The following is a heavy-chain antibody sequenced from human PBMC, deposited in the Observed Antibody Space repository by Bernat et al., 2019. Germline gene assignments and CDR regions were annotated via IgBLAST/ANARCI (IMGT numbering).Heavy chain of an antibody. Sequence: QVQLVQSGAEVKKPGASVKVSCKASGYTFTSYAMHWVRQAPGQRLEWMGWINAGNGNTKYSQKFQGRVTITRDTSASTAYMKLSSLRSEDTAVYYCAGLPHARRSYYYGMDVWGQGTTVTVSS. J-gene: IGHJ6*02. CDR3: AGLPHARRSYYYGMDV. V-gene: IGHV1-3*01. CDR2: INAGNGNT. CDR1: GYTFTSYA.